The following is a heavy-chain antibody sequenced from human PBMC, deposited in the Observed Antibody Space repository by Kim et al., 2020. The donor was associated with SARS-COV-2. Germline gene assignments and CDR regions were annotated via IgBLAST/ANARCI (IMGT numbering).Heavy chain of an antibody. J-gene: IGHJ6*02. V-gene: IGHV4-4*02. D-gene: IGHD6-13*01. Sequence: PSHKSRVTIPVDKSQNTFSLKLSSVTAADTAVYYCARGYSSSWFNYYGMDVWGQGTTVTVSS. CDR3: ARGYSSSWFNYYGMDV.